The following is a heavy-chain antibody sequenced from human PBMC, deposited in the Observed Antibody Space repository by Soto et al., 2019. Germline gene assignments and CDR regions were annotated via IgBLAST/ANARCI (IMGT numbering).Heavy chain of an antibody. D-gene: IGHD4-17*01. V-gene: IGHV4-34*01. CDR3: ARAYGGNSGVFDY. J-gene: IGHJ4*02. Sequence: QVQLQQWGAGLLKPSETLSLTCAVYGGSFSGYYWSWIRQPPGKGLEWIGEINHSGSTNYNPSLKSRVTISGDTPKTQLSLKLSSVTAAHTAVYYCARAYGGNSGVFDYWGQGNLVTVSS. CDR1: GGSFSGYY. CDR2: INHSGST.